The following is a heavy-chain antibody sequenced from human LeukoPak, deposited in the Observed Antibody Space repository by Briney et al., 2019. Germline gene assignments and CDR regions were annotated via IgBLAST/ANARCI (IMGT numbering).Heavy chain of an antibody. Sequence: GGSLRLSCVVSGFSFSSYSMNWVRQAPGKGLGWVSTISSGTGSYIYYADSVRGRFTISRDNAKNSLYLQMNSLRAEDTGVYYCARCSGVFGSSDYWGQGTLVTVSS. CDR3: ARCSGVFGSSDY. J-gene: IGHJ4*02. CDR2: ISSGTGSYI. CDR1: GFSFSSYS. V-gene: IGHV3-21*01. D-gene: IGHD6-6*01.